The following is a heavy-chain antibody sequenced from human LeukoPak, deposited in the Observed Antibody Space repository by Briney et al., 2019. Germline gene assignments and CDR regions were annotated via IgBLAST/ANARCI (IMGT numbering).Heavy chain of an antibody. D-gene: IGHD5-12*01. CDR2: IYYSGTT. Sequence: SETLSLTCTVSGGSITSYHWSWTRQPPGNWRECIRYIYYSGTTNYNPSLKSRATISEDTSKNQFSLKLSSVTAADRAVYYCARLYSGYDTVDYWGQGALAPVSS. CDR3: ARLYSGYDTVDY. CDR1: GGSITSYH. V-gene: IGHV4-59*01. J-gene: IGHJ4*02.